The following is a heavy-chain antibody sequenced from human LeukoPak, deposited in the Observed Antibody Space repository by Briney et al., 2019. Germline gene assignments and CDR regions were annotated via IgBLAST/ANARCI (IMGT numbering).Heavy chain of an antibody. Sequence: SETLSLTCTVSGGSISSYYWSWIRQPPGKGLEWIGYIYYSGSTNYNPSLKSRVTISVDTSKNQFSLKLSSVTAADTAVYYCARGLLHTAMFSWGQGTLVTVSS. V-gene: IGHV4-59*01. CDR2: IYYSGST. CDR1: GGSISSYY. D-gene: IGHD5-18*01. CDR3: ARGLLHTAMFS. J-gene: IGHJ5*02.